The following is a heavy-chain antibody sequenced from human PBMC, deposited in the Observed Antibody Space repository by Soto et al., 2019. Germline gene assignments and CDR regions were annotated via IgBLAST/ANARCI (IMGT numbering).Heavy chain of an antibody. CDR1: GFTFSTYW. V-gene: IGHV3-7*01. J-gene: IGHJ4*02. D-gene: IGHD2-15*01. Sequence: GGSLRLSCAASGFTFSTYWMSWVRQTPGKGLEWVANIKEDGSEKYYVDSVKGRFTISRDNAEKSLFLQMNSLRVEDTAVYYCARARGWGIVVVPASFDCWGQGSLVTVSS. CDR2: IKEDGSEK. CDR3: ARARGWGIVVVPASFDC.